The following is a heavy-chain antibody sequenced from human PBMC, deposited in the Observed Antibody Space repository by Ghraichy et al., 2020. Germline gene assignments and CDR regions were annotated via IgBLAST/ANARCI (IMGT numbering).Heavy chain of an antibody. CDR3: VKDRGRDGYNTFDY. V-gene: IGHV3-64D*09. J-gene: IGHJ4*02. D-gene: IGHD5-24*01. CDR1: GFIFSSYA. CDR2: ISSNGGST. Sequence: GESLNISCSASGFIFSSYAMHWVRQAPGKGLEYVSAISSNGGSTYYADSVKGRFTISRDNSKNTLYLQMSSLRAEDTAVYYCVKDRGRDGYNTFDYWGQGTLVTVSS.